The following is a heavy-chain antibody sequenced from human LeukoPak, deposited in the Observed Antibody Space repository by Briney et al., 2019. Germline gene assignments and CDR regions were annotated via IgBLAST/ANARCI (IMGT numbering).Heavy chain of an antibody. CDR1: GLTVANDY. CDR2: VYPSGTT. CDR3: ARGMGRSWSLDN. D-gene: IGHD6-13*01. V-gene: IGHV3-53*01. Sequence: GGSLRLSCAASGLTVANDYMCWVRQAPGKGLEWVSVVYPSGTTYYADSVKGRFTISSDNSKNTLCLQMNSLRAEDTAVYYCARGMGRSWSLDNWGQGTLVTVSS. J-gene: IGHJ4*02.